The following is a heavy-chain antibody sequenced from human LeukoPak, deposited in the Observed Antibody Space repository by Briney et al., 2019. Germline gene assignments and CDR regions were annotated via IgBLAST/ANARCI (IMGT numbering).Heavy chain of an antibody. D-gene: IGHD6-19*01. V-gene: IGHV3-74*01. CDR3: HPLGYTSN. Sequence: PGGSLRLSCAVSGFTSGFTFSSRWMHWVRQAPGKGLMWVSLVKDDGCTTYADSVRDRFTVSRDNTMNTLYLQMNNLRVEDTALYFCHPLGYTSNWGQGTLVTVSS. CDR1: GFTFSSRW. J-gene: IGHJ4*02. CDR2: VKDDGCT.